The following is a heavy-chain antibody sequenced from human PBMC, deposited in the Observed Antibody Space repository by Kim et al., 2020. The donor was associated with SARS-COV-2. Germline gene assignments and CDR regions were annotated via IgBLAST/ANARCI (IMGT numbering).Heavy chain of an antibody. V-gene: IGHV3-7*03. J-gene: IGHJ4*02. Sequence: GGSLRLSCAASGFIFSNHWMSWVRQAPGKGLEWVANIKQDESEKHYLDSVKGRFTISRDNAKNSLYLQMNSLRAGDTAVYYCATTARSDLLVSGTFDYWGQGTLVTVSS. CDR3: ATTARSDLLVSGTFDY. D-gene: IGHD1-1*01. CDR1: GFIFSNHW. CDR2: IKQDESEK.